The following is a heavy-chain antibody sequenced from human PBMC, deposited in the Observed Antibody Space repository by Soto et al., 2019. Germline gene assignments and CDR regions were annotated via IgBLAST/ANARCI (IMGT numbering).Heavy chain of an antibody. V-gene: IGHV1-18*01. Sequence: QVHLVQSGAEVKKPGASVKVSCKASGYAFTTYGITWVRQAPGQGLEWMGWISAHNGNTNYAQKLQGRVTVTRDTSTSTAYMELMILRSDDTAVYYCARGRYGDYWGQGALVTVSS. D-gene: IGHD1-1*01. CDR2: ISAHNGNT. CDR1: GYAFTTYG. CDR3: ARGRYGDY. J-gene: IGHJ4*02.